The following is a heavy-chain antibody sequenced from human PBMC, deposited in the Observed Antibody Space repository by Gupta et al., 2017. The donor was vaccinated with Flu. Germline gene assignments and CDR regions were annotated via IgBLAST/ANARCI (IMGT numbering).Heavy chain of an antibody. V-gene: IGHV4-39*01. CDR2: IYYSGST. Sequence: PPGKGLEWIGSIYYSGSTYYNPSLKSRVTISVDTSKNQFSLKLSSVTAADTAVYYCARSYSSSWYDIGAFDIWGQGTMVTVSS. J-gene: IGHJ3*02. CDR3: ARSYSSSWYDIGAFDI. D-gene: IGHD6-13*01.